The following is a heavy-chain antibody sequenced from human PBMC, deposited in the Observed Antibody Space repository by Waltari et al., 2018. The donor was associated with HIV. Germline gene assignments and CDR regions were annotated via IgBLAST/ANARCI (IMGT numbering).Heavy chain of an antibody. CDR2: ISGTGDHT. V-gene: IGHV3-23*01. CDR1: GFSFVTYA. Sequence: EVQLLESGGGLVQPGQSLRISCTVSGFSFVTYAMSWVRQAPGKGLEWVSAISGTGDHTFYADAVKDRFTISRDNSKRTLYLQMNSLRAEDTALYYCARHSSSHPYYYAMDVWGQGTTVTVSS. CDR3: ARHSSSHPYYYAMDV. J-gene: IGHJ6*02. D-gene: IGHD6-13*01.